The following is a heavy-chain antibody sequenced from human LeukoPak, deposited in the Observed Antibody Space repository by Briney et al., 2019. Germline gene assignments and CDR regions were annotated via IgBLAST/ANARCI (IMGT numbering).Heavy chain of an antibody. CDR2: ISYDGSNK. CDR3: ARDQNIVATIAVDY. D-gene: IGHD5-12*01. Sequence: PGRSLRLSCAASGFTFSSYAMHWVRQAPGKGLEWVAVISYDGSNKYYADSVKGRFTISRDNSKNTLYLQMNSLRAEDTAVYYCARDQNIVATIAVDYWGQGTLVTVSS. CDR1: GFTFSSYA. J-gene: IGHJ4*02. V-gene: IGHV3-30-3*01.